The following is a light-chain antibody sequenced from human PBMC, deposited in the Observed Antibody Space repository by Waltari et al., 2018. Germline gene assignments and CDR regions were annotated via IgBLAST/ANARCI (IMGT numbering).Light chain of an antibody. J-gene: IGKJ5*01. CDR1: QSISSY. V-gene: IGKV1-39*01. CDR3: QQSYSTPIT. Sequence: DIQMTQSPSSLSASVGDRVTITCRASQSISSYLNWYHQKPGKAPKVLIYAASSLQSGTPSRFSGSGSRTDFALTISSLQPEDFATYYCQQSYSTPITFGQGTRLEIK. CDR2: AAS.